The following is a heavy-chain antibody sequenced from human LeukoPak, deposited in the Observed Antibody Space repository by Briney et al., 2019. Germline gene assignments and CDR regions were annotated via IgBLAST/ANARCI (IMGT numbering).Heavy chain of an antibody. D-gene: IGHD5-18*01. CDR2: IYYSGST. CDR3: ARHPQYSSYFDY. Sequence: SETLSLTCAVSGGSFSGYYWSWIRQPPGKGLEWIGYIYYSGSTNYNPSLKSRVTISVDTSKNQFSLKLSSVTAADTAVYYCARHPQYSSYFDYWGQGTLVTVSS. V-gene: IGHV4-59*08. CDR1: GGSFSGYY. J-gene: IGHJ4*02.